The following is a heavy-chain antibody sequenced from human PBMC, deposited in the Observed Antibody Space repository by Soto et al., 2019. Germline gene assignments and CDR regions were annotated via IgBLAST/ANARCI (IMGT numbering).Heavy chain of an antibody. J-gene: IGHJ5*02. Sequence: SETLSLTCAVSGGSISSSNWWSWVRQPPGKGLEWIGEIYHSGSTNCNPSLKSRVTISVDKSKNQFSLKLSSVTAADTAVYYCASDNSGMVRGVTPFDPWGQGTLVTVSS. CDR1: GGSISSSNW. CDR2: IYHSGST. V-gene: IGHV4-4*02. D-gene: IGHD3-10*01. CDR3: ASDNSGMVRGVTPFDP.